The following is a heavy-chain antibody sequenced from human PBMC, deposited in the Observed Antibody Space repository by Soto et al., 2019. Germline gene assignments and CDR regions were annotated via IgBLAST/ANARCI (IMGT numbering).Heavy chain of an antibody. CDR1: GFTVSSYA. V-gene: IGHV3-30-3*01. D-gene: IGHD7-27*01. CDR2: ISYDGSNK. J-gene: IGHJ4*02. CDR3: ARAWGGYFDY. Sequence: QVQLVESGGGVVQPGRSLRLSCAASGFTVSSYAMHWVRQAPGKGLEWVAVISYDGSNKYYADSVKGRFTISRDNSKNTLYLQMNSLRAEDTAVYYCARAWGGYFDYWGQGTLVTVSS.